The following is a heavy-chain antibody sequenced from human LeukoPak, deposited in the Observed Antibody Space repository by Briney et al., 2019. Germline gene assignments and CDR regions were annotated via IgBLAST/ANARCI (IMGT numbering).Heavy chain of an antibody. V-gene: IGHV3-9*01. CDR2: ISWNSGSI. D-gene: IGHD4-17*01. CDR1: GFTFDDYA. CDR3: AKAPNYDYGDWYFDY. Sequence: GRSLRLSCAASGFTFDDYAMHWVRQAPGKGLEWVSGISWNSGSIGYADSVKGRFTISRDNAKNSLYLQMNSLRAEDTALYYCAKAPNYDYGDWYFDYWGQGTLVTVSS. J-gene: IGHJ4*02.